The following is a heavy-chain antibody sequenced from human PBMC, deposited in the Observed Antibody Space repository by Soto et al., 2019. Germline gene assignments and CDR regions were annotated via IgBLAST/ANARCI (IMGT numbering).Heavy chain of an antibody. CDR3: AHRSSIVFTFDY. CDR1: GFSLSTNGVG. V-gene: IGHV2-5*02. Sequence: SGPTLVNPTQTLTLTCSFSGFSLSTNGVGVGWLRQPPGKALEWLALLYWDDDRRYSPSLKSRLTITKDTSKNQVVLTMTNMDPVDTATYYCAHRSSIVFTFDYWGQGTLVTVSS. J-gene: IGHJ4*02. D-gene: IGHD2-15*01. CDR2: LYWDDDR.